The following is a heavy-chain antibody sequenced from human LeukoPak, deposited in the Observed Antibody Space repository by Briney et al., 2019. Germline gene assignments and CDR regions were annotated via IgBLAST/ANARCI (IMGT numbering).Heavy chain of an antibody. J-gene: IGHJ4*02. Sequence: PGGSLRLSCGASGFTFSSYSMNWVRQAPGKGLEWISSISSSSSYIYYADSVKGRFTIFRDNAKNSLYLQMNSLRAEDTAVYYCARDHCSGGSCYNTYWGQGTLVTVSS. CDR2: ISSSSSYI. CDR3: ARDHCSGGSCYNTY. CDR1: GFTFSSYS. V-gene: IGHV3-21*01. D-gene: IGHD2-15*01.